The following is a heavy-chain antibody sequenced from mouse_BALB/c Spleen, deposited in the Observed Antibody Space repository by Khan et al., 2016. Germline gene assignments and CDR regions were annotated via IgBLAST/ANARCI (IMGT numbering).Heavy chain of an antibody. D-gene: IGHD1-1*01. CDR1: GFTFSNYG. CDR3: ARGVYYGSSYKYAMDY. J-gene: IGHJ4*01. Sequence: EVELVESGGDLVKPGGSLKLSCAASGFTFSNYGMSWVRQTPDKRLEWVATISSGGSYTYYPDSGKGRFTISRDNAKNTLYLQMSSLKSEDTAMFYCARGVYYGSSYKYAMDYWGQGTSVTVSS. CDR2: ISSGGSYT. V-gene: IGHV5-6*01.